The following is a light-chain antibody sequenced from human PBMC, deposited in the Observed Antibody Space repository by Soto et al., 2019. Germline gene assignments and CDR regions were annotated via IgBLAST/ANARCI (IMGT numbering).Light chain of an antibody. CDR1: QSINSY. Sequence: DIQMTQSPSSLSASVGDRVTITCRASQSINSYLNWYQKKPGKAPKLLIYAASSLQSGVPSRFSGSGSGTELTLTISSLQPEDFATYYCHQSYSNPWTFDQGTKVEIK. V-gene: IGKV1-39*01. CDR2: AAS. CDR3: HQSYSNPWT. J-gene: IGKJ1*01.